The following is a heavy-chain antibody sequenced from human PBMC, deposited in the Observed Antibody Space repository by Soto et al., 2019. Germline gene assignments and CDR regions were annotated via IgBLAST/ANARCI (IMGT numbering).Heavy chain of an antibody. CDR3: AKDPPSASVGPTLDS. CDR2: ISANGGRT. D-gene: IGHD3-3*01. V-gene: IGHV3-23*01. Sequence: EVQLLESGGGLVQPGGSLSLSCAASGFTFSTYVMCWVRQAPGKGLEWVSGISANGGRTFYADSVKGRFTISRDNYKNTLNLQTNSLRVEDTAVYYCAKDPPSASVGPTLDSWGQGTLVTVSS. CDR1: GFTFSTYV. J-gene: IGHJ4*02.